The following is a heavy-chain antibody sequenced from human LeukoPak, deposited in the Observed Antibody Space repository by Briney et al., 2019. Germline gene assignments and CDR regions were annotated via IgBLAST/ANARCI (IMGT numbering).Heavy chain of an antibody. J-gene: IGHJ5*02. V-gene: IGHV1-2*02. D-gene: IGHD5-24*01. CDR1: GYTFTGYY. CDR3: AREDGHSPDP. Sequence: ASVTVSCKASGYTFTGYYIHWVRQAPGQGLEWMGWINPNSCGTTYAHHSQGRVTMTRDTSISTSYMELSSLTSDDTAVYYCAREDGHSPDPWGQGTLVTVSS. CDR2: INPNSCGT.